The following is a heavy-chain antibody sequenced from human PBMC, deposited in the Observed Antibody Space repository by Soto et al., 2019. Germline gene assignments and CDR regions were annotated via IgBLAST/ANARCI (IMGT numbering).Heavy chain of an antibody. CDR1: GFTFSSYD. V-gene: IGHV3-13*01. CDR2: ISTASDT. D-gene: IGHD3-10*01. CDR3: ARVIGITMVRGIPPYYYYGMDV. Sequence: GGSLRLSCAASGFTFSSYDMRWVRQATGKGLEWVSAISTASDTYYAGSVKGRFTISRDNAKNSLHLQMNSLRAEDTAVYYCARVIGITMVRGIPPYYYYGMDVWGQGTTLTVSS. J-gene: IGHJ6*02.